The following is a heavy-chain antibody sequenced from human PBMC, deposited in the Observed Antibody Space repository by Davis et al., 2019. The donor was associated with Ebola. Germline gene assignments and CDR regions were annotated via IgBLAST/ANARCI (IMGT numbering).Heavy chain of an antibody. Sequence: ASVKVSCKASGYTFTGYYMHWVRQAPGQGLEWMGWINPNSGGTNYAQKFQGRVTMTRDTSISTAYMELSRLRSDDTAVYYCARCVVVPAASCDYWGQGTLVTVSS. CDR1: GYTFTGYY. CDR2: INPNSGGT. D-gene: IGHD2-2*01. J-gene: IGHJ4*02. V-gene: IGHV1-2*02. CDR3: ARCVVVPAASCDY.